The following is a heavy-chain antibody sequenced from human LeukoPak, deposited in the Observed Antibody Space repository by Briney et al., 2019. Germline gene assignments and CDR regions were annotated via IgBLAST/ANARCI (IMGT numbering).Heavy chain of an antibody. CDR3: AKSSNPYASGSYYAFFDY. CDR1: GYSFPAYW. J-gene: IGHJ4*02. CDR2: IFPGDSDT. Sequence: GESLKISCKGSGYSFPAYWIGWVRQMPGKGLEWMGIIFPGDSDTRYSPSFQGQVTISADKSLSTAYLQWSSLRASDTAMYYCAKSSNPYASGSYYAFFDYWGQGTLVTVSS. D-gene: IGHD3-10*01. V-gene: IGHV5-51*01.